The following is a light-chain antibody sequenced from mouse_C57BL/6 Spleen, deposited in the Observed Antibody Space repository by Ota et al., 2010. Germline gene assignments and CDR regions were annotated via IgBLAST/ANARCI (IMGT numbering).Light chain of an antibody. V-gene: IGKV6-32*01. J-gene: IGKJ5*01. CDR1: QSVSND. CDR3: QHDYSSPPT. Sequence: SLLMTHDSEITCLYQQETGCLTCKASQSVSNDVAWYQQKPGQSPKLLIYYASNRYTGVPDRFTGSGYGTDFTFTISTVQAEDLAVYFCQHDYSSPPTFGAGTKLELK. CDR2: YAS.